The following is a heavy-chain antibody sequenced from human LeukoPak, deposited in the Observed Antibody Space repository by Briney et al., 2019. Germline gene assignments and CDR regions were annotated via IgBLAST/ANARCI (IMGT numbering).Heavy chain of an antibody. D-gene: IGHD3-22*01. V-gene: IGHV1-69*04. CDR2: IIPILGIA. J-gene: IGHJ4*02. CDR1: GGTSSSYT. CDR3: ARDLQDDSSGYYPYYFEY. Sequence: SVKVSCKASGGTSSSYTISWVRQAPGQGLEWMGRIIPILGIANYAQKFQGRVTITADKSTSTAYMELSSLRSEDTAVYYCARDLQDDSSGYYPYYFEYWGQGTLVTVSS.